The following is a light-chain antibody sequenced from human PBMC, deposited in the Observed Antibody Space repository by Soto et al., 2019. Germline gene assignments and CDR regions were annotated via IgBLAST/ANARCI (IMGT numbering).Light chain of an antibody. CDR2: GTS. V-gene: IGKV3-20*01. CDR1: QGVSSNY. CDR3: QRYGRSPRT. J-gene: IGKJ1*01. Sequence: EIVLTQSPGTLSLSPGERATLSCRASQGVSSNYLAWFQQKPGQAPRLLIYGTSSRATGIPERFSGSGYGTDFTLTISRLEPEDFAVYYCQRYGRSPRTFGQGTKVEV.